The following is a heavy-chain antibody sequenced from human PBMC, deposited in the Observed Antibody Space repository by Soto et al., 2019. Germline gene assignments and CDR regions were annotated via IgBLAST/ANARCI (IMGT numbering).Heavy chain of an antibody. CDR2: INAGNGNT. CDR1: GYTFTSYA. J-gene: IGHJ4*02. CDR3: ARDMIYDSSLFDY. D-gene: IGHD3-22*01. Sequence: ASVKVSCKSSGYTFTSYAMHWVRQAPGQRLEWMGWINAGNGNTKYSQKFQGRVTITRDTSASTAYMELSSLRSEDTAVYYCARDMIYDSSLFDYWGQGTLVTVSS. V-gene: IGHV1-3*01.